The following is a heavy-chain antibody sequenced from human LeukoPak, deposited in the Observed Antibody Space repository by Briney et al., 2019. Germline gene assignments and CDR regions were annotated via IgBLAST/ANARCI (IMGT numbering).Heavy chain of an antibody. CDR2: IYTSGST. Sequence: PSETLSLTCTVSGGSISSGSYYWSWIRQPAGKGLEWIGRIYTSGSTNYNPSLKSRITISLDTSKNQFSLKLSSVTAADTAVYYCARDREHIVVVTATRDAFDIWGQGTMVTVSS. CDR3: ARDREHIVVVTATRDAFDI. D-gene: IGHD2-21*02. J-gene: IGHJ3*02. V-gene: IGHV4-61*02. CDR1: GGSISSGSYY.